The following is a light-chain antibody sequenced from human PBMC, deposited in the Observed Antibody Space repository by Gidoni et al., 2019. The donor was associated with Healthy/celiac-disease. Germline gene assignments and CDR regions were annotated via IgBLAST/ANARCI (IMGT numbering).Light chain of an antibody. CDR2: YDS. J-gene: IGLJ2*01. Sequence: YVLTQPPSVPVAPGKTARITCGGNNIGSKSVHWYQTKPGQAPVLVIYYDSDRPSGIPERFSGSNSGNTATLTISRVEAGDEADYYCQVWDSSSDHVVFGGGTKLTVL. V-gene: IGLV3-21*04. CDR3: QVWDSSSDHVV. CDR1: NIGSKS.